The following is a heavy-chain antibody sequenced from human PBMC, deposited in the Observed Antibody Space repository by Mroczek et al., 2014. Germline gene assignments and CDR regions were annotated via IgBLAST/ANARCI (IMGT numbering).Heavy chain of an antibody. J-gene: IGHJ3*02. CDR1: GGSISSGSYY. D-gene: IGHD5-18*01. V-gene: IGHV4-61*02. CDR2: IYTSGST. CDR3: ARGTVEVDTANEWAFDI. Sequence: QVQLQQWGPGLVKPSQTLSLTCTVSGGSISSGSYYWSWIRQPAGKGLEWIGRIYTSGSTNYNPSLKSRVTISVDTSKNQFSLKLSSVTAADTAVYYCARGTVEVDTANEWAFDIWGQGTMVTVSS.